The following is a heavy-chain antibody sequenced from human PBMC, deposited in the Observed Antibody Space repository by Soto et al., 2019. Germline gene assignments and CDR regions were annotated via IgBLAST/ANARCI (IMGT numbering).Heavy chain of an antibody. J-gene: IGHJ3*02. Sequence: QVQLQESGPGLVKPSETLSLTCTVSGGSISSYYWSWIRQPPGKGLEWIGYIYYSGSTNYNPSLKSRVTISVDTSKNQFSPKLSSVTAADTAVYYCATTYCSGGSCYQAPGAFDIWGQGTMVTVSS. CDR2: IYYSGST. D-gene: IGHD2-15*01. CDR1: GGSISSYY. V-gene: IGHV4-59*08. CDR3: ATTYCSGGSCYQAPGAFDI.